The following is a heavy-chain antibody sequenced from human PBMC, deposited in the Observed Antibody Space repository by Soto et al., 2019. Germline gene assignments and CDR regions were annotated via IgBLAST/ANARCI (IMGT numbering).Heavy chain of an antibody. D-gene: IGHD1-1*01. J-gene: IGHJ4*02. CDR1: GGTFSSYT. CDR2: IIPILGIA. V-gene: IGHV1-69*02. CDR3: XXXGXXXXXXXXXXGSEQYYFDY. Sequence: QVQLVQSGAEVKKPGSSVKVSCKASGGTFSSYTISWVRQAPGQGLEWMGRIIPILGIANYAQKFQGRVTITADKSTSTAYMELSSLRSXXXXXXXXXXXGXXXXXXXXXXGSEQYYFDYWGQGTLVTVSS.